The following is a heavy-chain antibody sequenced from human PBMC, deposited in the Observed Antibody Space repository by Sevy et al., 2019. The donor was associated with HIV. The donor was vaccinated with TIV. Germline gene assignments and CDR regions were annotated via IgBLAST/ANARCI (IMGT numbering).Heavy chain of an antibody. J-gene: IGHJ6*03. V-gene: IGHV3-20*04. CDR1: GFTFDDYG. CDR3: ARGSSTSLDYYYMDV. D-gene: IGHD2-2*01. CDR2: INWNGGST. Sequence: GGSLRLSCAASGFTFDDYGMSWVRQAPGKGLEWVSGINWNGGSTGYADSVKGRFTISRDNAKNSLYLQMNSLRAEDTGLYYCARGSSTSLDYYYMDVWGKGTTVTVSS.